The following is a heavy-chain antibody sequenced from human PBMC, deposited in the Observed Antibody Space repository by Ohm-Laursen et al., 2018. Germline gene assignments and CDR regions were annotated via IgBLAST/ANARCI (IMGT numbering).Heavy chain of an antibody. CDR3: ARDRVVATFDAFDI. CDR1: RYPSTSYG. Sequence: SLKVSCKLSRYPSTSYGISWVRHAPGQGLEWMGWISAYNGNTNYAQKLQGRVTMTTDTSTSTAYMELRSLRSGDTAVYYCARDRVVATFDAFDIWGQGTMVTVSS. J-gene: IGHJ3*02. D-gene: IGHD2-15*01. CDR2: ISAYNGNT. V-gene: IGHV1-18*01.